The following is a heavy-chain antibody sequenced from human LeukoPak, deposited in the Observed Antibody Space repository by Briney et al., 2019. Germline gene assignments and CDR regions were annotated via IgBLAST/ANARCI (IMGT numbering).Heavy chain of an antibody. Sequence: GGSLRLSCAASGFTFSSYGMSWVRQAPGKGLEWVSAIGGRDGSTYYADSVKGRFTISRDNSKNTLYLQMNSLRAEDTAVYYCANDKVPAAIGYYYYYGMDVWGQGTTVTVSS. CDR1: GFTFSSYG. CDR3: ANDKVPAAIGYYYYYGMDV. J-gene: IGHJ6*02. D-gene: IGHD2-2*01. V-gene: IGHV3-23*01. CDR2: IGGRDGST.